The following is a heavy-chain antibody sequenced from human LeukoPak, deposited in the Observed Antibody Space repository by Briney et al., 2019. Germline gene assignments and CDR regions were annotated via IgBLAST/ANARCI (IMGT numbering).Heavy chain of an antibody. V-gene: IGHV4-59*01. CDR1: GGSISSYY. J-gene: IGHJ4*02. D-gene: IGHD3-22*01. CDR3: ARVLYYYDSSGHYSLYFDY. Sequence: ASETLSLTCTVPGGSISSYYWSWIRQPPGKGLEWIGYIYYSGSTNYNPSLKSRVTISVDTSKNQFSLKLSSVTAADTAVYYCARVLYYYDSSGHYSLYFDYWGQGTLVTVSS. CDR2: IYYSGST.